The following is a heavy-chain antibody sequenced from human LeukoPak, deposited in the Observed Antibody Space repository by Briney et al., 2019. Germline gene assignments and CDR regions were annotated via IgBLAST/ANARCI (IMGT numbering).Heavy chain of an antibody. V-gene: IGHV3-7*01. CDR1: GFRFSGFW. CDR3: AREVDRSFGY. J-gene: IGHJ4*02. Sequence: GGSLRLSCEASGFRFSGFWMSWVRQAPGKGPEWVANINQESSEKYYVDSVRGRFTISRDNAKNSLSLRMNSLRVEDTAVYYCAREVDRSFGYWGQGNVVTVSS. CDR2: INQESSEK. D-gene: IGHD1-26*01.